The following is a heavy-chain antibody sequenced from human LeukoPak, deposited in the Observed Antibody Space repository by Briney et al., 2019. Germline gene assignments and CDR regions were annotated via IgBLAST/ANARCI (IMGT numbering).Heavy chain of an antibody. J-gene: IGHJ4*02. CDR1: GYTLTELS. D-gene: IGHD2-8*01. CDR2: FDPEDGET. CDR3: ATSNPNGMIVDY. V-gene: IGHV1-24*01. Sequence: ASVKVPCKVSGYTLTELSMHWVRQAPGKGLEWMGGFDPEDGETIYAQKFQGRVTMTEDTSTDTAYMELSSLRSEDTAVYYCATSNPNGMIVDYWGQGTLVTVSS.